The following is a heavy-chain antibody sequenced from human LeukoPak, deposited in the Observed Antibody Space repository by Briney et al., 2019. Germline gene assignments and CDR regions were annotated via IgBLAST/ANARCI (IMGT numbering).Heavy chain of an antibody. CDR1: GGSSSSGDYY. J-gene: IGHJ6*03. CDR2: IYYSGIT. CDR3: ARGAVVVPAAIRYYYYYYYMDV. V-gene: IGHV4-30-4*08. Sequence: PSQTLSLXCTVSGGSSSSGDYYWSWIRQPPGKGLEWIGYIYYSGITYYNPSLKSRVTISVDTSKNQFSLKLSSVTAADTAVYYCARGAVVVPAAIRYYYYYYYMDVWGKGTTVTVSS. D-gene: IGHD2-2*02.